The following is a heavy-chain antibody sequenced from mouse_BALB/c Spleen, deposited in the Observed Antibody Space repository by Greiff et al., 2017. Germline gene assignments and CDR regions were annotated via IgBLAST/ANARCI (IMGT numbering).Heavy chain of an antibody. CDR1: GYSFTDYI. V-gene: IGHV1-39*01. Sequence: EVQLQQTGPELVKPGASVKISCKASGYSFTDYIMLWVKQSHGKSLEWIGNINPYYGSTSYNLKFKGKATLTVDKSSSTAYMQLNSLTSEDSAVYYCARALPYAMDYWGQGTSVTVSS. CDR2: INPYYGST. D-gene: IGHD1-2*01. J-gene: IGHJ4*01. CDR3: ARALPYAMDY.